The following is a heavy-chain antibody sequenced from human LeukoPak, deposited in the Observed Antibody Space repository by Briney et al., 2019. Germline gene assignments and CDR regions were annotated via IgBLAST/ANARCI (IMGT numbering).Heavy chain of an antibody. D-gene: IGHD3-16*01. CDR2: ISSSSSTI. J-gene: IGHJ4*02. CDR3: ASRVPWGGY. CDR1: GFTFSSYS. V-gene: IGHV3-48*01. Sequence: PGGSLRLSCVASGFTFSSYSMNWVRQAPGKGLEWVSYISSSSSTIYYADSVKGRFTIPRDNAKNSLYLQMNSLRAEDTALYYCASRVPWGGYWGQGTLVTVSS.